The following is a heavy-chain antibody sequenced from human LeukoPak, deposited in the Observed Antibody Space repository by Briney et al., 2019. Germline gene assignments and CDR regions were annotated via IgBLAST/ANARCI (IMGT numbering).Heavy chain of an antibody. CDR1: GFTFSSSW. CDR3: ANGKEVVGATTFFSLNDAFDI. CDR2: IKQKGSEK. D-gene: IGHD1-26*01. Sequence: GGSLRLSCAASGFTFSSSWMSWVRQAPGKGLEWVAHIKQKGSEKYYVDSVKGRFTITRGNAKNSLYLKMNSLRAEDTAVYYCANGKEVVGATTFFSLNDAFDIWGQGTMVTVSS. V-gene: IGHV3-7*01. J-gene: IGHJ3*02.